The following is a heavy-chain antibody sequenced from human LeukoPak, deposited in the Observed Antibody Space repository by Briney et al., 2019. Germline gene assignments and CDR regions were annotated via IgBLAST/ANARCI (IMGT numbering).Heavy chain of an antibody. J-gene: IGHJ4*02. Sequence: PSETLSLTCIVSGDSVSSGSSYWSWLRQPPGKGLEWIGYVYYSGSTNYNPSLKSRVTISVDTSKNQFSLNLNSVTAADTAVYHCARGGCSGGSCRGGYFDYWGQGTLVTVSS. D-gene: IGHD2-15*01. V-gene: IGHV4-61*01. CDR2: VYYSGST. CDR3: ARGGCSGGSCRGGYFDY. CDR1: GDSVSSGSSY.